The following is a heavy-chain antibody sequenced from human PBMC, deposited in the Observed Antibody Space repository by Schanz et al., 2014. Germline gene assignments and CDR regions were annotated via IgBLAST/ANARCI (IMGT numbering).Heavy chain of an antibody. CDR3: AKDATHIDIVLVPTAIDY. V-gene: IGHV3-30*18. Sequence: VRLVESGGGLVQPGGSLRLSCEASGFDFNSYSMNWVRQVPGKGLEWVALISNDGSIKYYADSVEGRFTISRDNSRNTLYLQMNSLRAEDAAVYYCAKDATHIDIVLVPTAIDYWGQGTLVTVSS. D-gene: IGHD2-2*01. CDR2: ISNDGSIK. CDR1: GFDFNSYS. J-gene: IGHJ4*02.